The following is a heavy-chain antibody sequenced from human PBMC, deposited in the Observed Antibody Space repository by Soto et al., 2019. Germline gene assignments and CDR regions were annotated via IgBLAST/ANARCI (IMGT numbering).Heavy chain of an antibody. J-gene: IGHJ1*01. CDR3: ARGMGAAAGVQH. D-gene: IGHD6-13*01. CDR1: GFTFSDYY. Sequence: GGSLRLSCAASGFTFSDYYMSWIRQAPGKGLDWVSYISSSSNYRNYADSVKDRFTISRDNARNSLYLQMNSLRAEDTAVYYCARGMGAAAGVQHWGQGTLVTVSS. CDR2: ISSSSNYR. V-gene: IGHV3-11*06.